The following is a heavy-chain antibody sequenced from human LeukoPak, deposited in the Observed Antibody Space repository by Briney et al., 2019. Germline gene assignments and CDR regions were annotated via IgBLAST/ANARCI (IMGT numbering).Heavy chain of an antibody. J-gene: IGHJ4*02. CDR2: INWNGGST. V-gene: IGHV3-20*04. CDR3: ARDKGAAAGTWLY. CDR1: GFTFDDYG. D-gene: IGHD6-13*01. Sequence: PGGSLRLSCAASGFTFDDYGMSWVRHAPGKGLEWVSAINWNGGSTGYADSVKGRFTISRDNAKNSLYLQMNSLRAEDTALYYCARDKGAAAGTWLYWGQGTLVTVSS.